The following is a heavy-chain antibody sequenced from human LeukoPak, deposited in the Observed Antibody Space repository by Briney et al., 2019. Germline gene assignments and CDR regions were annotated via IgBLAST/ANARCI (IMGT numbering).Heavy chain of an antibody. D-gene: IGHD3-3*01. CDR2: IWYDGSNK. V-gene: IGHV3-33*01. CDR3: ARGKQYLEWLPDS. CDR1: GFTFSSYG. Sequence: GGSLRLSCAASGFTFSSYGMHWVRQAPGKGLEWVAVIWYDGSNKYYADSVKGRFTISRDNSKNTLYLQMNSLRAEDTAVYYCARGKQYLEWLPDSWGQGTLVTVSS. J-gene: IGHJ4*02.